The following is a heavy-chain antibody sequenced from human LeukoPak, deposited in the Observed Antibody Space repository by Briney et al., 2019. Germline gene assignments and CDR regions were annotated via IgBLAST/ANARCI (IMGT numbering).Heavy chain of an antibody. J-gene: IGHJ6*02. D-gene: IGHD3-22*01. CDR2: ISGSGGST. CDR3: AKDTYYYDSSGYHPTYYYYGMDV. CDR1: GFTFSSYA. Sequence: GGSLRLSCAASGFTFSSYAMSWVRQAPGKGLEWVSAISGSGGSTYYADSVKGRFTISRDNSKNTLYLQMNSLRAEDTAVYYCAKDTYYYDSSGYHPTYYYYGMDVWGQGTTVTVSS. V-gene: IGHV3-23*01.